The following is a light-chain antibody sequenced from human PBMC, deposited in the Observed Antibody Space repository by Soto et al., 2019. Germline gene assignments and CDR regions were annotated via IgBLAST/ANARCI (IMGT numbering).Light chain of an antibody. J-gene: IGKJ4*01. CDR2: GAS. CDR1: QSVRSSY. V-gene: IGKV3-20*01. CDR3: QQYGGSPSKFT. Sequence: EVVLTQSPGTLSLPPGERATLSCRASQSVRSSYLAWYQQKPAQAPRLLIYGASSSSTDIADTFSGSGSETDFALTISSMEPQASAVYYCQQYGGSPSKFTFGGGTKVEIK.